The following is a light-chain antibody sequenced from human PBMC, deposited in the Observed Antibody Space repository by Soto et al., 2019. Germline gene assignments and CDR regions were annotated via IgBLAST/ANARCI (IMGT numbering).Light chain of an antibody. CDR1: SSDIGAYNY. V-gene: IGLV2-8*01. CDR3: SSYAGSGNVV. J-gene: IGLJ3*02. Sequence: QPALTQPPSASGSPGQSVTISCTGTSSDIGAYNYVSWYQQHPGKAPKLMISEVSKRPSGVPDRFSGSKSGNTASLTVSGLQAEDEADYYCSSYAGSGNVVFGGGTKLTVL. CDR2: EVS.